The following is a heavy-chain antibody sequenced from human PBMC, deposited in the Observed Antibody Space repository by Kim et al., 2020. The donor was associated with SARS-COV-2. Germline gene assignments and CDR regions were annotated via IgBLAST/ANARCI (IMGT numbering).Heavy chain of an antibody. V-gene: IGHV3-33*06. Sequence: GGSLRLSCAASGFTFSSYGMHWVRQAPGKGLEWVAVIWYDGSNKYYADSVKGRFTISRDNSKNTLYLQMNSLRAEDTAVYYCAKDSSIAARGFDYWGQGTLVTVSS. J-gene: IGHJ4*02. CDR3: AKDSSIAARGFDY. D-gene: IGHD6-6*01. CDR1: GFTFSSYG. CDR2: IWYDGSNK.